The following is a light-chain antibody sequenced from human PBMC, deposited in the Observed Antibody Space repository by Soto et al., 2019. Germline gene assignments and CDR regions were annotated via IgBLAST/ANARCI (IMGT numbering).Light chain of an antibody. CDR1: QSISSW. V-gene: IGKV1-5*03. Sequence: DIQMTQSPSTLSASLGARFTVSCRASQSISSWLAWYQQKPGKAPKLLIYKASSLESGVPSRFSGSGSGTEFTLTISSLQPDDFATYYCHQYNSYWTFGQGTKVDIK. CDR3: HQYNSYWT. CDR2: KAS. J-gene: IGKJ1*01.